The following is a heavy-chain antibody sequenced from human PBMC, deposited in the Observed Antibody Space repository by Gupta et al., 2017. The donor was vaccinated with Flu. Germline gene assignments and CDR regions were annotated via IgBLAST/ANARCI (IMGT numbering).Heavy chain of an antibody. V-gene: IGHV4-34*01. D-gene: IGHD2-15*01. Sequence: KINHSGSTNYNPSLKSRVTISVDTSKNQFSLKLSSVTAADTAVYYCARGRGKGYCSGGSCYDRLSGAEYFQHWGQGTLVTVSS. CDR3: ARGRGKGYCSGGSCYDRLSGAEYFQH. CDR2: INHSGST. J-gene: IGHJ1*01.